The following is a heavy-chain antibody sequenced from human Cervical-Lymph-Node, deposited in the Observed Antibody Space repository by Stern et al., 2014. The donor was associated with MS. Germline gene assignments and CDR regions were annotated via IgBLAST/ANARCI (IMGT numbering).Heavy chain of an antibody. CDR2: TRNKANSYTT. D-gene: IGHD1-26*01. V-gene: IGHV3-72*01. CDR1: GFTFSDHY. J-gene: IGHJ3*02. Sequence: EVQLLESGGGLVQPGGSLRLSCAASGFTFSDHYMDWVRQAPGKGLEWVGRTRNKANSYTTEYAASVKGRFTISRDDSKNSLYLQMNSLKTEDTAVYYCARDRSGSRAFDIWGQGTMVTVSS. CDR3: ARDRSGSRAFDI.